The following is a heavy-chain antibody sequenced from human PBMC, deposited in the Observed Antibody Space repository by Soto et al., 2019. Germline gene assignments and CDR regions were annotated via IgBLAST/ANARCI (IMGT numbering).Heavy chain of an antibody. V-gene: IGHV4-34*01. CDR1: GGSFSGYY. Sequence: QVQLQQWGAGLLKPSETLSLTCAVYGGSFSGYYWSWIRQPLGKGLEWIGQINHSGSTNYNPSLKSRVTISVDTSKNQFSLRLSSVTAADTAVYYCATYYYDSSGYDFDYWGLGTLVTVSS. D-gene: IGHD3-22*01. J-gene: IGHJ4*02. CDR3: ATYYYDSSGYDFDY. CDR2: INHSGST.